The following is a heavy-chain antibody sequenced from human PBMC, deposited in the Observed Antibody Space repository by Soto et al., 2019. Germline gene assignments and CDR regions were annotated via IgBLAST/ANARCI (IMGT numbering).Heavy chain of an antibody. J-gene: IGHJ4*02. D-gene: IGHD2-21*01. CDR3: AKTIVAASGYYFDH. Sequence: GGSLRLSCAASGFRFGDSYMSWIRQAPGKGLEWVSYISGGSSYTNYADSAEGRFTTSRDNAKGLMFLQMNSLRADDTAVYYCAKTIVAASGYYFDHWGQGNMVTVS. V-gene: IGHV3-11*06. CDR1: GFRFGDSY. CDR2: ISGGSSYT.